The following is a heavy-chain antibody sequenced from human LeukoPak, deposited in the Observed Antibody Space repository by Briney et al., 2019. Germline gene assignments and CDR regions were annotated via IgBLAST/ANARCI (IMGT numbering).Heavy chain of an antibody. V-gene: IGHV4-59*01. CDR1: GGSISSYY. J-gene: IGHJ4*02. D-gene: IGHD1-14*01. CDR3: ARGERPGPDY. CDR2: IYYSGSA. Sequence: SETLSLTCTVSGGSISSYYWSWIRQPPGKGLEWIGYIYYSGSANYNPSLESRVTISVDTSKNQFSLKVSSVTAADTAVYYCARGERPGPDYWGQGALVTVSS.